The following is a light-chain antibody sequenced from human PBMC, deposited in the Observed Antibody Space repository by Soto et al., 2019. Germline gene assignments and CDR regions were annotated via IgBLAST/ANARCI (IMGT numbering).Light chain of an antibody. Sequence: DIQMTQSPSALSASVGDRVTITCRASQSISRWLAWYQQKPGKAPKLLIYKAASFEGGVPSRFSGSGSGTDFPLTISILQPDYVATYYFQQYSCHYTFGHGPKLHI. V-gene: IGKV1-5*03. CDR2: KAA. CDR3: QQYSCHYT. CDR1: QSISRW. J-gene: IGKJ2*01.